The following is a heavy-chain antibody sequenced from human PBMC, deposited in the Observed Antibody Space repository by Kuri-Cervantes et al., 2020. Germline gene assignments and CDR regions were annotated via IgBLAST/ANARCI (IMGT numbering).Heavy chain of an antibody. J-gene: IGHJ6*02. V-gene: IGHV5-51*01. Sequence: GGSLRLSCKGSGHSFTSFWSGWVRQMPGKGLEWMGIIYPGDSDTRYSPSFQGQVTISADKSISTAYLQWSSLRASDTAMYYCARPYGSATYFAYYAMDVWGQGTTVTVSS. D-gene: IGHD3-10*01. CDR2: IYPGDSDT. CDR1: GHSFTSFW. CDR3: ARPYGSATYFAYYAMDV.